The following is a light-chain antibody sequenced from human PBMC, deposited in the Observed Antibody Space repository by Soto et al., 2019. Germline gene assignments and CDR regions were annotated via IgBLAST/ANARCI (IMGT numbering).Light chain of an antibody. CDR1: QRVATN. V-gene: IGKV3-15*01. J-gene: IGKJ1*01. Sequence: ETVLTQSPATLYVSPGERVTLSCRASQRVATNLAGFQQKPGRAARLLIYDVSDRATGVAARFSGSGDGTDFTLTISSLQSEDFAVYYCHQYNDWPPWTFGQGTKVEI. CDR2: DVS. CDR3: HQYNDWPPWT.